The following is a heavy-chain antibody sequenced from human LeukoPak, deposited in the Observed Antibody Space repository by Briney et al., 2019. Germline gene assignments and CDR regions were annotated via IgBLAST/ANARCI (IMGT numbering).Heavy chain of an antibody. CDR3: ARDRHMVRGSSWFDP. CDR1: GGSISSGGYS. CDR2: IYHSVST. J-gene: IGHJ5*02. D-gene: IGHD3-10*01. V-gene: IGHV4-30-2*01. Sequence: SQTLSLTCAVPGGSISSGGYSWSWIRQPPGKGLEWTGYIYHSVSTYYNPSLKSRVTISVDRSKNQFSLKLSSVTAADTAVYYCARDRHMVRGSSWFDPWGQGTLVTVSS.